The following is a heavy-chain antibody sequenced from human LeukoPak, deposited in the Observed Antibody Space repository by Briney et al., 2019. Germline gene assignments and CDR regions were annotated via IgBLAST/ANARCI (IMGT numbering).Heavy chain of an antibody. J-gene: IGHJ5*02. CDR1: RFTVSSNY. Sequence: GGSLRLSCAASRFTVSSNYMSWVRQAPGKGLEWVSDIYSGGSTYYADSVKGRFTISRDNSKNTLYLQMNSLRAEDTAVYYCARGSSWSGYSVWFDPWGQGTLVTVSS. D-gene: IGHD3-3*01. CDR2: IYSGGST. V-gene: IGHV3-53*01. CDR3: ARGSSWSGYSVWFDP.